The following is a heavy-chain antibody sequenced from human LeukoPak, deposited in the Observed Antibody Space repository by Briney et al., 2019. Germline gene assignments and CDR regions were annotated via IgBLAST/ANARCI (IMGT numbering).Heavy chain of an antibody. J-gene: IGHJ4*02. V-gene: IGHV1-3*01. D-gene: IGHD6-13*01. Sequence: ASVKVSCKASGYTFTSYAMHWVRQAPGQRLEWMGWINAGNGNTKYSQKFQGRVTITRDTSASTAYMELSSLRSEDTAVYYCARGSSWSTTVHYFDYWGQGTLVTVSS. CDR3: ARGSSWSTTVHYFDY. CDR2: INAGNGNT. CDR1: GYTFTSYA.